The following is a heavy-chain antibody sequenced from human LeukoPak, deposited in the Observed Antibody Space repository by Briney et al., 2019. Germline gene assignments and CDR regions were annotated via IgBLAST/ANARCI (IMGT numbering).Heavy chain of an antibody. D-gene: IGHD3-10*01. CDR3: ASWMVRGSGSYCNRPWRMDV. V-gene: IGHV4-34*01. CDR1: GGSFSGYY. Sequence: PSETLSLTCAVYGGSFSGYYWSWIRQPPGKGLEWIGEINHSGSTNYNPSLKSRVTISVDTSKNQFSLKLSSVTAADTAVYYCASWMVRGSGSYCNRPWRMDVWGKGTSVTVSS. J-gene: IGHJ6*04. CDR2: INHSGST.